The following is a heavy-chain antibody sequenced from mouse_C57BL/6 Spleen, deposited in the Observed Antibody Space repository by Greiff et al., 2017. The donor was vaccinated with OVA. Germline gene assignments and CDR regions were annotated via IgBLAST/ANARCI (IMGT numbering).Heavy chain of an antibody. Sequence: VQLKQSGGDLVKPGGSLKLSCAASGFTFSSYGMSWVRQTPDKRLEWVATISSGGSCTSYPDSVKGRFTISRDNAKNTLYLQMSSLRSEDTARYYCARQGFYDDYGEGGAWCAYWGQGTLVTVSA. CDR1: GFTFSSYG. D-gene: IGHD2-4*01. CDR3: ARQGFYDDYGEGGAWCAY. V-gene: IGHV5-6*01. J-gene: IGHJ3*01. CDR2: ISSGGSCT.